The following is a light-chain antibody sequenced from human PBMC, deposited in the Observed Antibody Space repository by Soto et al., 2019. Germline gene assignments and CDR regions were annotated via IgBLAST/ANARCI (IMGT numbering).Light chain of an antibody. CDR2: DLT. V-gene: IGLV2-14*03. CDR1: NSDVGGYNF. CDR3: SSYTSSSTYV. Sequence: QSALAQPASVSGSPGQSITISCTGTNSDVGGYNFVSWYQQHPGKAPKLMIYDLTYRSSGVSYRFSGSKSGNTASLTISGLQAEDEADYYCSSYTSSSTYVFGTGTKLTVL. J-gene: IGLJ1*01.